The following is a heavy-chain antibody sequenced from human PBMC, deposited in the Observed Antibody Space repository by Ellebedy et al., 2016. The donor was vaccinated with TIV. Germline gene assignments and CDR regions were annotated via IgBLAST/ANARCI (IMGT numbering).Heavy chain of an antibody. CDR1: GGSIVSYY. D-gene: IGHD3-10*01. Sequence: MPSETLSLTCTLPGGSIVSYYWGWIRQPPGKGLEWIGRIYYSGSTYYNPSLKSRVTISVDTSKNQFSLKLSSVTAADTAVYYCARHSTMVRGIDYWGQGTLVTVSS. V-gene: IGHV4-39*01. J-gene: IGHJ4*02. CDR3: ARHSTMVRGIDY. CDR2: IYYSGST.